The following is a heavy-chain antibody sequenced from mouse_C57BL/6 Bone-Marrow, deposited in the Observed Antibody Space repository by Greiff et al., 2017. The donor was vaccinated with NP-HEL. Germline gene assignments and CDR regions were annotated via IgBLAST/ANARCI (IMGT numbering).Heavy chain of an antibody. CDR1: GFTFSDYY. Sequence: DVKLVESGGGLVQPGGSLKLSCAASGFTFSDYYMYWVRQTPEKRLEWVAYISNGGGSTYYPDTVKGRFTISRDNAKNTLYLQMDRLEAEDTAMYYCARGNYSLYFDYWGQGTTLTVSS. CDR3: ARGNYSLYFDY. J-gene: IGHJ2*01. V-gene: IGHV5-12*01. D-gene: IGHD2-12*01. CDR2: ISNGGGST.